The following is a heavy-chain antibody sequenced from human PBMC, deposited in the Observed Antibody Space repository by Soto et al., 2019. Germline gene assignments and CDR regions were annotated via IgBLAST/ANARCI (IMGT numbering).Heavy chain of an antibody. J-gene: IGHJ3*02. CDR1: GFTVSSNY. V-gene: IGHV3-53*01. D-gene: IGHD6-19*01. CDR3: ARGPSIAVAGTSAFDI. CDR2: IYSGGST. Sequence: GGSLRLSCAASGFTVSSNYMSWVRQAPGKGLEWVSVIYSGGSTYYADSVKGRFTNSRDNSKNTLYLQMNSLRVEERAVYYCARGPSIAVAGTSAFDIWGQGTMVTVSS.